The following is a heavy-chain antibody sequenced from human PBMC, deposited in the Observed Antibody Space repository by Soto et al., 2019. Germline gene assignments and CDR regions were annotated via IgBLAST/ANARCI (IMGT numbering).Heavy chain of an antibody. J-gene: IGHJ6*02. CDR2: IYYAGST. Sequence: SETLSLTCTVSGGSMISYYWSWIRQPPGRGLEWIGFIYYAGSTKYNPSLKSRVTISVDTSKNQFSLKLSSVTAADTAVYYCARDWRITMVRGVIKDYYYYGMDVWGQGTTVTVSS. V-gene: IGHV4-59*01. CDR3: ARDWRITMVRGVIKDYYYYGMDV. D-gene: IGHD3-10*01. CDR1: GGSMISYY.